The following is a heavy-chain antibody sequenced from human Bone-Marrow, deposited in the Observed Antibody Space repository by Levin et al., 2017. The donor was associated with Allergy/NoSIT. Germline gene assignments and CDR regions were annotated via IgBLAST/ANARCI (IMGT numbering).Heavy chain of an antibody. J-gene: IGHJ4*02. CDR2: ISGRGDKT. CDR1: GFTFWSFA. CDR3: AIAIRGTEYYFEY. D-gene: IGHD3-16*01. Sequence: GESLKISCAASGFTFWSFAMSWVRQAPGKGLEWVSFISGRGDKTNYADSVKGRFVISRDNSKNTLYMEMNSLRDEDTAVYYCAIAIRGTEYYFEYWGQGTLVSVSS. V-gene: IGHV3-23*01.